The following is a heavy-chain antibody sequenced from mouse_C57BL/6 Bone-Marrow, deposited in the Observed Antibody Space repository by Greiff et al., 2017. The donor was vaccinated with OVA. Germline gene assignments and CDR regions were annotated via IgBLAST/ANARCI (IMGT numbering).Heavy chain of an antibody. CDR3: AREIYYGNFYYAMDY. D-gene: IGHD2-1*01. V-gene: IGHV3-6*01. CDR2: ISYDGSN. J-gene: IGHJ4*01. CDR1: GYSITSGYY. Sequence: EVQLQESGPGLVKPSQSLSLTCSVTGYSITSGYYWNWIRQFPGNKLEWMGYISYDGSNNYNPSLKNRISITRDTSKNQFFLKLNSVTTEDTATYYCAREIYYGNFYYAMDYWGQGTSVTVSS.